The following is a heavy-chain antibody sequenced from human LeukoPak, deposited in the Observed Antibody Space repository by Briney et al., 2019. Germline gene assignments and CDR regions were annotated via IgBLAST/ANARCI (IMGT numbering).Heavy chain of an antibody. D-gene: IGHD6-19*01. CDR1: GFTFSSYW. J-gene: IGHJ5*02. CDR3: AKSGSYSSAWYAGDWFDP. V-gene: IGHV3-7*03. CDR2: IKQDGSEK. Sequence: GGSLRLSCAASGFTFSSYWMSWVRQAPGKGLEWVANIKQDGSEKYYVDSVKGRLTISRDNSKNTLYLQMNSLRAEDTAVYYCAKSGSYSSAWYAGDWFDPWGQGTLVTVSS.